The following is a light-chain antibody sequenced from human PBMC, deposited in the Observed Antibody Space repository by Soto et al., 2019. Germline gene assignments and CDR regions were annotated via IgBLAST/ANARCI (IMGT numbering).Light chain of an antibody. Sequence: NVMTQSPGTLSLSPVERATLSCRASQSVNSYLSWYQQKPGQAPRLLISDASDRATCTPDRFSGSGSGTDFTLTISRLVPEDFAVYYCQQYGDSPVTFGQGTKVDIK. CDR2: DAS. V-gene: IGKV3-20*01. CDR3: QQYGDSPVT. J-gene: IGKJ1*01. CDR1: QSVNSY.